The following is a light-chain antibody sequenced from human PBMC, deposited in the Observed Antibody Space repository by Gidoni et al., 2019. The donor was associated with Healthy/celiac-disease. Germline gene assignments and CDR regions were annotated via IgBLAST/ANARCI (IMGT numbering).Light chain of an antibody. V-gene: IGKV3-11*01. J-gene: IGKJ4*01. Sequence: EIVLTQSPATLSLSPEERATLSRRDSPSVSSYLAWYQQKPGQAPRLLIYDASNRATGIPARFSGSGSGTDFTLTISSLEPEDFAVYYCQQRSNGPPLTFGGGTKVEIK. CDR1: PSVSSY. CDR2: DAS. CDR3: QQRSNGPPLT.